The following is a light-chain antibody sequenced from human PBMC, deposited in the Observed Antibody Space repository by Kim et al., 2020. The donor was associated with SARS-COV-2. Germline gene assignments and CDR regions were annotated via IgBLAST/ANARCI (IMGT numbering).Light chain of an antibody. CDR2: DAS. CDR1: QSISAW. J-gene: IGKJ1*01. CDR3: QEYNGYWT. Sequence: IQMTQSPSTLSASVGDRVTIACRASQSISAWLAWYQQKPGKAPKLLIYDASTLESGVPSRFSGSGSGTDFTLTISSLQPDDSATYYCQEYNGYWTFGQGTKVEIK. V-gene: IGKV1-5*01.